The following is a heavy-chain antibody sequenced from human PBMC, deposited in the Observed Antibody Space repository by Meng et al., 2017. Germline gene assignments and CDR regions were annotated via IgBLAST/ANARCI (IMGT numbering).Heavy chain of an antibody. D-gene: IGHD6-13*01. V-gene: IGHV1-69*13. CDR1: GGTFSSYA. CDR2: IIPIFGTA. CDR3: AIGLGIAAAGNWYFDL. Sequence: SVKVSCKASGGTFSSYAISWVRQAPGQGLEWMGGIIPIFGTANYAQKFQGRVTITADESTSTAYMGLSSLRSEDTAVYYCAIGLGIAAAGNWYFDLWGQGTMVTVSS. J-gene: IGHJ3*01.